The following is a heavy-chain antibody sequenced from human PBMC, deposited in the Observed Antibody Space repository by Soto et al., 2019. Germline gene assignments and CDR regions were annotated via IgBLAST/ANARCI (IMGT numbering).Heavy chain of an antibody. Sequence: LRLSCAASGFTFSSYGMHWVRQAPGKGLEWVAVISYDGSNKYYADSVKGRFTISRDNSKNTLYLQMNSLRAEDTAVYYCAKDPGFDPWGQGTLVTVSS. V-gene: IGHV3-30*18. CDR3: AKDPGFDP. CDR2: ISYDGSNK. J-gene: IGHJ5*02. CDR1: GFTFSSYG.